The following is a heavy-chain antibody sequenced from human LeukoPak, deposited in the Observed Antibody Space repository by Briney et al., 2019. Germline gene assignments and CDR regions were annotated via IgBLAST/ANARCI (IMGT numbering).Heavy chain of an antibody. Sequence: GGSLRLSCAASAFTFSSYSMNWVRQAPGKGLEWVSYISSSSSTIYYADSVKGRFTISRDNAKNSLYLQMNSLRAEDTAVYYCASRKDIVLMAYAIDDAAFDIWSQGTMVTVSS. CDR1: AFTFSSYS. CDR2: ISSSSSTI. V-gene: IGHV3-48*01. J-gene: IGHJ3*02. D-gene: IGHD2-8*01. CDR3: ASRKDIVLMAYAIDDAAFDI.